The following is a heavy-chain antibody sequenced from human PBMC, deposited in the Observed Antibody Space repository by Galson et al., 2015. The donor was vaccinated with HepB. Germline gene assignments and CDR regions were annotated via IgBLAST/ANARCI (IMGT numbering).Heavy chain of an antibody. J-gene: IGHJ6*02. D-gene: IGHD2-15*01. CDR2: INPNSGGT. V-gene: IGHV1-2*02. CDR1: GYTFTGYY. CDR3: AKSPSHCSGGSCYPSEGGMDV. Sequence: SVKVSCKASGYTFTGYYMHWVRQAPGQGLEWMGWINPNSGGTNYAQKFQGRVTMTRDTSISTAYMELSRLRSDDTAVYYCAKSPSHCSGGSCYPSEGGMDVWGQGTTVTVSS.